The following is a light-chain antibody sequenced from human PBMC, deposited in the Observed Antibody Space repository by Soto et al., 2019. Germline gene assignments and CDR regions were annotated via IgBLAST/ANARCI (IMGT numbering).Light chain of an antibody. CDR2: GGS. J-gene: IGKJ3*01. CDR1: QSISSNF. Sequence: EIVLTQSPGTLSLSPGDRATLSCRASQSISSNFLAWYQHKPGQSPRLLIYGGSTRVTGIPDRFSGSGSGTDFTLTISRLEPEDFAVYYCQQYGRSPPFIFGPGTKVDSK. V-gene: IGKV3-20*01. CDR3: QQYGRSPPFI.